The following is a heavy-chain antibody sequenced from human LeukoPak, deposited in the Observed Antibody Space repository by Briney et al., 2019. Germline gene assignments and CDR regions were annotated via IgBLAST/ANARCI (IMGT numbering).Heavy chain of an antibody. CDR2: ISPNSGGT. CDR1: GYTFTDYN. J-gene: IGHJ4*02. Sequence: GASVKVSCKASGYTFTDYNIHWVRQAPGQGLEWMGWISPNSGGTNYAQKFQGRVTMTRDTPITTAYMELSRLRSDDTAMYYCTVWFGELTHWGQGTLVTVSS. D-gene: IGHD3-10*01. CDR3: TVWFGELTH. V-gene: IGHV1-2*02.